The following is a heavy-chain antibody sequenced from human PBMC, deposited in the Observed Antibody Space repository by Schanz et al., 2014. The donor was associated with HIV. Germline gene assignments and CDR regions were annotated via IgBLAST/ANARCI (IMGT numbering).Heavy chain of an antibody. V-gene: IGHV3-23*01. J-gene: IGHJ4*02. CDR1: GFPFSNYA. D-gene: IGHD6-25*01. Sequence: EMQLLESGGGLVQPGGSLRLSCAASGFPFSNYAMSWVRQAPGKGLEWVSGISSSGGGTFYADSVKGRFTFSRDDSKNTLILQMNSLRVEDTAVYYCGGHGGFSYWGQGTRVAVSP. CDR3: GGHGGFSY. CDR2: ISSSGGGT.